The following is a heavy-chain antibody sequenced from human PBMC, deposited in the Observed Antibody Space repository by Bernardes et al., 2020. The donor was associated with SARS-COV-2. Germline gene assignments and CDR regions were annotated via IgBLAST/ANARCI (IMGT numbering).Heavy chain of an antibody. D-gene: IGHD3-22*01. CDR3: VRSDFFDGSGYCFGY. J-gene: IGHJ4*02. CDR2: MKEDGSEI. Sequence: GSLRLSCAASGFTFSGYTMSWVRQAPGKGLEWVAKMKEDGSEIYYVDSVMGRFTISRDNAKRSLYLQMDSLRVEDTAVYYCVRSDFFDGSGYCFGYWGQGTLVTVSS. V-gene: IGHV3-7*01. CDR1: GFTFSGYT.